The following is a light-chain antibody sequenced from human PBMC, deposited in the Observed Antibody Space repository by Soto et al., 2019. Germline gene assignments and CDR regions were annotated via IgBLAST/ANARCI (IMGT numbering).Light chain of an antibody. CDR3: QQSNSTPWT. V-gene: IGKV1-39*01. Sequence: TQMTQSKSSLSASVGDTVPSTCRASQGIREALGWFRQKPGKAPKRLSYSASTLQSGVPSRFSGSGSGTDFTLTISSLQPEDFATYYCQQSNSTPWTFGPGTKVEI. CDR2: SAS. J-gene: IGKJ1*01. CDR1: QGIREA.